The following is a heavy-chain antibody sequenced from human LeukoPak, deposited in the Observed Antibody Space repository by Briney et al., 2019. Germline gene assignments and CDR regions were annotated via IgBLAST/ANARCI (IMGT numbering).Heavy chain of an antibody. V-gene: IGHV3-74*01. J-gene: IGHJ4*02. Sequence: GGSLRLSCAASGFTFTYYWMHWVRQAPGKGLVWVARINGDGSSTNYADSVKGRFTISRDNAKNTLYPQMNSLRAEDTAVYYCANDDFGASGLPDYWGQGTLVTVSS. CDR2: INGDGSST. D-gene: IGHD4-17*01. CDR1: GFTFTYYW. CDR3: ANDDFGASGLPDY.